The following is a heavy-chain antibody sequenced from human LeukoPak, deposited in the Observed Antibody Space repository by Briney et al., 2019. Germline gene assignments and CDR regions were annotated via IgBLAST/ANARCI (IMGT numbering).Heavy chain of an antibody. D-gene: IGHD3-10*01. Sequence: RRASVKVSCKVSGYTLTELSMHWVRQAPGKGLEWMGGFDPEDGETIYAQKFQGRVTMTEDTSTDTAYMELCSLRSEDTAVYYCAIAYGSGFNWFDPWGQGTLVTVSS. V-gene: IGHV1-24*01. CDR1: GYTLTELS. CDR2: FDPEDGET. CDR3: AIAYGSGFNWFDP. J-gene: IGHJ5*02.